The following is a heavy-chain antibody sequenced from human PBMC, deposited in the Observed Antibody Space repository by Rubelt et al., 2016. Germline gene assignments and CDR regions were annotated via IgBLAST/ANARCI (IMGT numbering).Heavy chain of an antibody. CDR3: ARGVRSDSSGYYYVVYFDY. CDR2: INHSGST. Sequence: QVRLQQWGAGLFKPSETLSLTCAVYGGSFSGYYWTWIRQPPGKGLEWIGEINHSGSTNYNPSLKSRVTISVDTSKNQFSLKLNSGTAADTAVYYCARGVRSDSSGYYYVVYFDYWGQGTLVTVSS. CDR1: GGSFSGYY. D-gene: IGHD3-22*01. V-gene: IGHV4-34*01. J-gene: IGHJ4*02.